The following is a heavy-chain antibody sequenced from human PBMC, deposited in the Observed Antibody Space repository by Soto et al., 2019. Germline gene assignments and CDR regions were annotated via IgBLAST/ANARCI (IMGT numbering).Heavy chain of an antibody. J-gene: IGHJ5*02. CDR3: ATVDRSVALVGWFDP. CDR1: GGTFSSYV. CDR2: IIPVSGTA. Sequence: QVHLEQSGAEVKKPGSSVKVSCKFSGGTFSSYVIIWVRQAPGQGLDWMGGIIPVSGTANYAQKFHGRVTISADAATNTDYMELSSVRFDDTAVYYCATVDRSVALVGWFDPWGQGTLVTVSS. D-gene: IGHD2-8*02. V-gene: IGHV1-69*01.